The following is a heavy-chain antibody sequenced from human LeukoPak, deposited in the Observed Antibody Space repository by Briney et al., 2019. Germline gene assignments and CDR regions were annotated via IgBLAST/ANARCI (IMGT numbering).Heavy chain of an antibody. Sequence: GSLRLSCAASGFPFSSYAMHWVRQAPGKGLEWVAVISYDGSNKYYADSVKGRFTISRDNSKNTLYLQMNSLRAEDTAVYYCARDDLGGNYVFDYWGQGTLVTVSS. D-gene: IGHD4-11*01. V-gene: IGHV3-30-3*01. CDR3: ARDDLGGNYVFDY. J-gene: IGHJ4*02. CDR1: GFPFSSYA. CDR2: ISYDGSNK.